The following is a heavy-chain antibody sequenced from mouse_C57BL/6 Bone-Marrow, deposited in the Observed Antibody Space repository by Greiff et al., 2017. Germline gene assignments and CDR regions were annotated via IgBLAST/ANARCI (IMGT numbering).Heavy chain of an antibody. CDR2: IHPNSGST. Sequence: QVQLQQPGAELVKPGASVKLSCKASGYTFTSYWMHWVKQRPGQGLEWIGMIHPNSGSTNYNEKFKSKATLTVDKSSCTAYMQLSSLTSEDSAVYYCARRSSGYWFAYWGQGTLVTVSA. CDR3: ARRSSGYWFAY. CDR1: GYTFTSYW. D-gene: IGHD3-2*02. V-gene: IGHV1-64*01. J-gene: IGHJ3*01.